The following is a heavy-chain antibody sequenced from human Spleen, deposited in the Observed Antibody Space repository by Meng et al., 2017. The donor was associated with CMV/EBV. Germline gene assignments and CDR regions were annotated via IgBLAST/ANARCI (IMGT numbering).Heavy chain of an antibody. CDR2: IYNSGSA. V-gene: IGHV4-39*07. CDR3: ARDPPGGLHDSYFYYYEMDV. CDR1: GGSITSSSYY. J-gene: IGHJ6*02. Sequence: SETLSLTCTVTGGSITSSSYYWGWIRQPPGKGLEWIGTIYNSGSAHYNPSLQSRVTISVDTSKNQFSLRMRSVTAADTAVYYCARDPPGGLHDSYFYYYEMDVWGQGTTVTVSS. D-gene: IGHD6-25*01.